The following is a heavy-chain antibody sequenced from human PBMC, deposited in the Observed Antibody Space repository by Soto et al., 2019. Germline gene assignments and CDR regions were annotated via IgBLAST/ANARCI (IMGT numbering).Heavy chain of an antibody. CDR2: VVPKIGSI. Sequence: QVQLVQSGAEVKKPGSSVKVSCKAPGGTFSRYTINWVRQAPGQGLEWMGRVVPKIGSINCIRKFQGRLTMTADNSTRTPFLELSSMSPEDTAVYYCTTGARESNWNDGTFEYWGQGTQVTVSS. V-gene: IGHV1-69*08. J-gene: IGHJ4*02. CDR3: TTGARESNWNDGTFEY. D-gene: IGHD1-20*01. CDR1: GGTFSRYT.